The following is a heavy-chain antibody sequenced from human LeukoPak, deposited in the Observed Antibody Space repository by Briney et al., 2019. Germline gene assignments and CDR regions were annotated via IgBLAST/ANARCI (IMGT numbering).Heavy chain of an antibody. D-gene: IGHD6-13*01. CDR2: IYYSGST. CDR1: GGSISSGGYY. Sequence: PSQTLSLTCTVSGGSISSGGYYWSWIRQHPGKGLEWIGYIYYSGSTYYNPSLKSRVTISVDTSKNQFSLKLSSVTAADTAVYYCARFSQQFELYYFDYWGQGTLVTVSS. CDR3: ARFSQQFELYYFDY. J-gene: IGHJ4*02. V-gene: IGHV4-31*03.